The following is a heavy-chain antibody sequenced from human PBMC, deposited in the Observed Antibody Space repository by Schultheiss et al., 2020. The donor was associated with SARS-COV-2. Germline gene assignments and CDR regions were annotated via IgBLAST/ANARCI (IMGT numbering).Heavy chain of an antibody. CDR1: GGSISSYY. Sequence: SETLSLTCTVSGGSISSYYCSWIRQPPGKGLEWIGEINHSGSTNYNPSLKSRVTISVDTSKNQFSLKLSSVTAADTAVYYCARALRYFDCWGQGTLVTVSS. V-gene: IGHV4-34*01. CDR3: ARALRYFDC. D-gene: IGHD3-9*01. J-gene: IGHJ4*02. CDR2: INHSGST.